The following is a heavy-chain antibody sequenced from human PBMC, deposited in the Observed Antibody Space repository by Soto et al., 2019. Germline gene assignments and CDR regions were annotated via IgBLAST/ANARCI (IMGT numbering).Heavy chain of an antibody. Sequence: QLQLQESGPGLVKPSETLSLTCTVSGGSISSSSYYWGWIRQPPGKGLEWIGSIYYSGSTYYNPSLKSRVTISVDTSKNQFSLKLRSVTAADTAVYYCARLYSNYVNWFDPWGQGTLVTVSS. J-gene: IGHJ5*02. CDR1: GGSISSSSYY. V-gene: IGHV4-39*01. CDR3: ARLYSNYVNWFDP. D-gene: IGHD4-4*01. CDR2: IYYSGST.